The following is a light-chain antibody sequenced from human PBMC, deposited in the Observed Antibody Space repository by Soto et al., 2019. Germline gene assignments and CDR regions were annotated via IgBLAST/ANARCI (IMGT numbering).Light chain of an antibody. CDR2: DVS. J-gene: IGLJ2*01. V-gene: IGLV2-14*03. CDR1: SSDVGGYNY. Sequence: QSVLTQPASVSGSPGQSITICCTGTSSDVGGYNYVSWYQQHPDKAPQLMIFDVSNRPSGISDRFSGSKSGNTASLTISWLQAEDEADYYCSSYTRTNTLVFGGGTKVTVL. CDR3: SSYTRTNTLV.